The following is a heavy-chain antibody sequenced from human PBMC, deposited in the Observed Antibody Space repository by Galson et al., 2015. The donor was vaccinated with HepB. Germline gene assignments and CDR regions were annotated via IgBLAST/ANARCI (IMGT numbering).Heavy chain of an antibody. CDR2: IYHSGAT. J-gene: IGHJ3*02. Sequence: LTCSVSGGPIRSHYWNWIRQSPGTGLEWIGYIYHSGATNYNPSLRSRVTVSVDTAKNQFSLSLTSLTTADTAVYYCARGQASYSSAWYENAFDIWGQGTMVTVSS. D-gene: IGHD6-13*01. CDR1: GGPIRSHY. V-gene: IGHV4-59*11. CDR3: ARGQASYSSAWYENAFDI.